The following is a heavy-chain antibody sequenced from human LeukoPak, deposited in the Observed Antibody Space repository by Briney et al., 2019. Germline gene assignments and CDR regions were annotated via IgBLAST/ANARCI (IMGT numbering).Heavy chain of an antibody. D-gene: IGHD3-22*01. CDR1: GGSISSYY. V-gene: IGHV4-4*07. Sequence: SETLSLTCSVSGGSISSYYWSWIRQPAGKGLEWIGRIYTSGSTNYNPSLKSRVTMSVDTSKNQFSLKLSSVTAADTAVYYCARAGYYYDSSGYYSFDYWGQGTLVTVSS. J-gene: IGHJ4*02. CDR3: ARAGYYYDSSGYYSFDY. CDR2: IYTSGST.